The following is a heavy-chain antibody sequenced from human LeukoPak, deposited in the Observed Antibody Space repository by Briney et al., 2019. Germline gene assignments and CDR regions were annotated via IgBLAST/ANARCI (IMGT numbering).Heavy chain of an antibody. D-gene: IGHD5-12*01. CDR3: AKTLTGYSGYDYFDY. CDR1: GFSFNTYA. V-gene: IGHV3-23*01. Sequence: GGSLRLSCAASGFSFNTYAMSWVRQAPGKGLEWVSAISGSGGSTYYADSVKGRFTISRDNSKNTLYLQMNSLRAEDTAVYYCAKTLTGYSGYDYFDYWGQGTLVTVSS. CDR2: ISGSGGST. J-gene: IGHJ4*02.